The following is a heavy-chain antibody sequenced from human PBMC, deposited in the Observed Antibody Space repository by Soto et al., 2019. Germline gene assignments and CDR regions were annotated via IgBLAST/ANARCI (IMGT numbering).Heavy chain of an antibody. J-gene: IGHJ4*02. Sequence: SETLSLTCAVYGGSFSGYYWTWIRQPPGTGLEWIGEINHSGSTNYNPSLKSRVTISVDTSKNQFSLKLTSVTAADTAVYYCARLGGIVWGSYRYMDYWGQGTLVTVSS. CDR1: GGSFSGYY. CDR2: INHSGST. V-gene: IGHV4-34*01. CDR3: ARLGGIVWGSYRYMDY. D-gene: IGHD3-16*02.